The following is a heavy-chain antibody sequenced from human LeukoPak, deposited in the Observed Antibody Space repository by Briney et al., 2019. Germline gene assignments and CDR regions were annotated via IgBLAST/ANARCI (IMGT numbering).Heavy chain of an antibody. CDR1: GGSISSYY. Sequence: SETLSLTCTVSGGSISSYYWGWIRQPPGKALEWIGSIYHSGYTYYNPSLKSRVTISVDTSKNQFSLKLRSVTAADTAVYYCARSSMSRGVTVDYWGQGTLVTVSS. V-gene: IGHV4-39*01. D-gene: IGHD3-10*01. CDR2: IYHSGYT. J-gene: IGHJ4*02. CDR3: ARSSMSRGVTVDY.